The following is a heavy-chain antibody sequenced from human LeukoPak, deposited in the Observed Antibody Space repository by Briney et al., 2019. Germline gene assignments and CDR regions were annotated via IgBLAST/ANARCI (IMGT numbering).Heavy chain of an antibody. CDR2: IHTTGST. Sequence: SETLSLTCTVSGFSISSYYWNWIRQSAGKGLEWIWCIHTTGSTNYNASPKSRVSMSVDKSKNQFSLKLTSVTAADTAVYYCARDYVRVARVDSYYHYMDVWGKGTTVTVSS. D-gene: IGHD3-3*01. J-gene: IGHJ6*03. V-gene: IGHV4-4*07. CDR1: GFSISSYY. CDR3: ARDYVRVARVDSYYHYMDV.